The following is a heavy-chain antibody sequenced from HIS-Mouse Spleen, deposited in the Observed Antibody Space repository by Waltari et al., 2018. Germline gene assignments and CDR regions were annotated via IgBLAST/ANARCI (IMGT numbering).Heavy chain of an antibody. J-gene: IGHJ5*02. CDR1: GGSISSSSYY. CDR3: ARDYGDNWFDP. Sequence: QLQLQESGPGLVKPSETLSLTCTVSGGSISSSSYYWGWLRQPPGKGLEWIGSIYYGGSTSYNPSLKSRVTISVDTSKNQFSLKLSSVTAANTAVYYCARDYGDNWFDPWGQGTLVTVSS. V-gene: IGHV4-39*07. CDR2: IYYGGST. D-gene: IGHD4-17*01.